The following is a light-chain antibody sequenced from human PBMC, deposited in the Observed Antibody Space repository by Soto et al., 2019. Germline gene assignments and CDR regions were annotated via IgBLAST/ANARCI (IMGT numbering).Light chain of an antibody. Sequence: EIVLTQSPATLSLSPGERATLSCRASQSVSSYLAWSQQKPGQAPRLLIYDASNRATGVPARFSGSGSGTDFTLTISSPEPEDFAVYYCHARSNCPFTFGPGTKVDVK. V-gene: IGKV3-11*01. J-gene: IGKJ3*01. CDR1: QSVSSY. CDR2: DAS. CDR3: HARSNCPFT.